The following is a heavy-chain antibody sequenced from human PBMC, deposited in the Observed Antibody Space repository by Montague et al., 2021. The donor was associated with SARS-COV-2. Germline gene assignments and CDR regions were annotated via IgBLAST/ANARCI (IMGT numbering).Heavy chain of an antibody. CDR2: IYYSGST. CDR3: ARDVLAWSYDGSGSYSDGMDV. CDR1: GGSISSGGYY. J-gene: IGHJ6*02. Sequence: TLSLTCTVSGGSISSGGYYWSWIRQHPGKGLEWIGYIYYSGSTYYNPSLKSRVTISVDTSKNQFSLKLSSVTAADTAVYYCARDVLAWSYDGSGSYSDGMDVWGQGTTVTVSS. D-gene: IGHD3-10*01. V-gene: IGHV4-31*03.